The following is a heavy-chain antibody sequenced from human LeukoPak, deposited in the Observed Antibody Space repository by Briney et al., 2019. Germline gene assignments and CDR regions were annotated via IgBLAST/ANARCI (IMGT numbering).Heavy chain of an antibody. Sequence: SETLSLTCTVSGGSISGSSYYWSWIRQPPGKGLEWIGYIYYSGSTNYNPSLKSRVTISVDTSKNQFSLKLSSVTAADTAVYYCARNEVGATGGNYWGQGTLVTVSS. CDR2: IYYSGST. J-gene: IGHJ4*02. CDR3: ARNEVGATGGNY. V-gene: IGHV4-61*01. CDR1: GGSISGSSYY. D-gene: IGHD1-26*01.